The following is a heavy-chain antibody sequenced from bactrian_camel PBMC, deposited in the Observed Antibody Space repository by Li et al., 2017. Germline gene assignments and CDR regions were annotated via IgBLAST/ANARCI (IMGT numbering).Heavy chain of an antibody. CDR1: GITFSNHD. J-gene: IGHJ4*01. V-gene: IGHV3S31*01. CDR2: ITSPPSLFRTT. D-gene: IGHD1*01. Sequence: VQLVESGGGLVQPGGSLRLSCTVSGITFSNHDMSWIRQVPGKEVEWVAGITSPPSLFRTTSYAESVKGRFTISRDNAKETLYLQMNSLKPEDTAMYYCASRPNYCPLPWGLTREYNDWGQGTQVTVS. CDR3: ASRPNYCPLPWGLTREYND.